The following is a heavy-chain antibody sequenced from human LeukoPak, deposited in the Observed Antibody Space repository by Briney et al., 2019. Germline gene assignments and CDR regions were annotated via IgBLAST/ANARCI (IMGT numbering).Heavy chain of an antibody. CDR2: INHSGST. CDR1: GGSFSGYY. J-gene: IGHJ3*02. D-gene: IGHD1-26*01. V-gene: IGHV4-34*01. Sequence: SETLSLTCAVYGGSFSGYYWSWIRQPPGKGLEWIGEINHSGSTNYNPSLKSRVTISVDTSKNQFSLKLSSVTAADTAVYYCARVGGSYSSGYAFDIWGQGTMVTVSS. CDR3: ARVGGSYSSGYAFDI.